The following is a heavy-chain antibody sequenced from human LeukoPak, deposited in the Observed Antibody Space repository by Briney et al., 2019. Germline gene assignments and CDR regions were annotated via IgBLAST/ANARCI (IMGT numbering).Heavy chain of an antibody. CDR3: ARGSSLVDY. J-gene: IGHJ4*02. D-gene: IGHD3-10*01. CDR1: GDSVSRNTTA. Sequence: SQTLSLTCAISGDSVSRNTTAWNWIRQSPSRVLEWLGRTYYRSKWKTDYAVSVKSRITITPDTSKNQFSLHLNSVTPEDTAVYYCARGSSLVDYWGQGTLVTVSS. V-gene: IGHV6-1*01. CDR2: TYYRSKWKT.